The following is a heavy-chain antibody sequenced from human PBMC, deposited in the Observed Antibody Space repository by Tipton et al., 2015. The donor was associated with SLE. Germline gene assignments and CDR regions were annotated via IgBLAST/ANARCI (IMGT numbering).Heavy chain of an antibody. Sequence: TLSLTCTVSGGSISSYYWSWIRQPPGKGLDWIGYIYYSGGTNYNPSLQSRVSISVDTSKNQFSLKLSSVTAADTAVYYCARDRGGGPTPDAFDIWGQGTMVTVSS. D-gene: IGHD3-10*01. V-gene: IGHV4-59*01. J-gene: IGHJ3*02. CDR1: GGSISSYY. CDR3: ARDRGGGPTPDAFDI. CDR2: IYYSGGT.